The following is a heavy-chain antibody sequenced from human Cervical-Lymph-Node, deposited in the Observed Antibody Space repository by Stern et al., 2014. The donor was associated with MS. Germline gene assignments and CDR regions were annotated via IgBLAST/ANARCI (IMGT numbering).Heavy chain of an antibody. CDR3: ARTGYSSSWYSPAGFFQH. CDR2: IKEDGSEE. D-gene: IGHD6-13*01. CDR1: GFTFSSYW. J-gene: IGHJ1*01. V-gene: IGHV3-7*01. Sequence: VQLVESGGGLVQPGGSLRLSCAASGFTFSSYWMSWVRQAPGKGLEWVANIKEDGSEEYYVDSVKGRFTVSRDNAKNSLYLQMNSLRVDDTATYYCARTGYSSSWYSPAGFFQHWGQGTLVTVSS.